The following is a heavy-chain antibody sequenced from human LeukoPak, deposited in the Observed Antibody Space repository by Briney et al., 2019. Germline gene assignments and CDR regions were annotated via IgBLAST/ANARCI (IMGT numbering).Heavy chain of an antibody. D-gene: IGHD2-8*01. J-gene: IGHJ6*03. CDR3: ARAPKLYCTNGVCHYYYCYYMDV. Sequence: PSETLSLTCAVYGGSFSGYYWSWIRQPPGKGLEWIGEINHSGSTNYNPSLKSRVTISVDTSKNQFSLKLSSVTAADTAVYYCARAPKLYCTNGVCHYYYCYYMDVWGKGTTVTVSS. CDR2: INHSGST. V-gene: IGHV4-34*01. CDR1: GGSFSGYY.